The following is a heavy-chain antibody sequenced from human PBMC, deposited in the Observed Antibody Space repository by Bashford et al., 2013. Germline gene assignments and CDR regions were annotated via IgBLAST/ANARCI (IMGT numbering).Heavy chain of an antibody. J-gene: IGHJ6*02. CDR1: GGSISSGGYY. CDR2: IYYSGST. V-gene: IGHV4-31*03. D-gene: IGHD3-22*01. CDR3: ARWSITMIVVYGMDV. Sequence: SETLSLTCTVSGGSISSGGYYWSWIRQHPGKGLEWIGYIYYSGSTYYSPSLKSRVTISVDTSKNQFSLKLSSVTAADTAVYYCARWSITMIVVYGMDVWGQGPRSPSP.